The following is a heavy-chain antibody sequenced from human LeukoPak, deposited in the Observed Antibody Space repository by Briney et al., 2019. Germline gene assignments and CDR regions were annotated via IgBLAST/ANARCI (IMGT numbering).Heavy chain of an antibody. Sequence: SETLSLTCAVYGGSFSGYYWSWIRQPPGKGLEWLGEINHSGSTNYNPSLKSRVTISVDTSKNQFSLKLSSVTAANTAVYYCARGVYYGSGSYCIFDYWGQGTLVTVSS. D-gene: IGHD3-10*01. J-gene: IGHJ4*02. CDR2: INHSGST. CDR3: ARGVYYGSGSYCIFDY. V-gene: IGHV4-34*01. CDR1: GGSFSGYY.